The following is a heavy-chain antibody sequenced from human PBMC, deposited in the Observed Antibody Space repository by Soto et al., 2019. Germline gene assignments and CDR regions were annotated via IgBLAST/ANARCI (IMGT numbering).Heavy chain of an antibody. D-gene: IGHD6-13*01. V-gene: IGHV3-23*01. CDR1: GFSFSSFA. CDR3: ATNPGYSSSWYDY. CDR2: ISGSGGST. J-gene: IGHJ4*02. Sequence: GGSLRLSCAASGFSFSSFAMSWVRQAPGQGLEWVSGISGSGGSTYYTDSVKGRFTISRDNSENTLYLQMNSLRAEDTAVYYCATNPGYSSSWYDYWGQGNLVTVSS.